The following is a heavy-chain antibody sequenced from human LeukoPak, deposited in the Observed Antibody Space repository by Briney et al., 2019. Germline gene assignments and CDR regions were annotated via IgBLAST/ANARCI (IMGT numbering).Heavy chain of an antibody. CDR1: GFTFSNYV. J-gene: IGHJ3*02. Sequence: GGSLRLSCAASGFTFSNYVMHWVRQAPAKALEWVASIRHDESIIHYTDSVKGRFTISRDTSKNTLYQQMNSLGGDDTAVYYCARVRIMNHDQAFDIWGQGTMVTVSS. CDR3: ARVRIMNHDQAFDI. V-gene: IGHV3-30*02. D-gene: IGHD1-14*01. CDR2: IRHDESII.